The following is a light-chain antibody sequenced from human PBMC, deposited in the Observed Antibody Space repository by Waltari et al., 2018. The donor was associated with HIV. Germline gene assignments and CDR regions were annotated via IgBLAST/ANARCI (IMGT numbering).Light chain of an antibody. V-gene: IGLV2-11*01. CDR3: YSYAGSLL. CDR1: SSDVGGYNY. J-gene: IGLJ2*01. CDR2: DVS. Sequence: QSALTQPRSVFGSPGQSVTISCTGSSSDVGGYNYVSWYQQHPTKAPKLFIYDVSERPAGVPDAFSGSKSGNRASLTISGLQAEDEADYYCYSYAGSLLFGGGTKLTVL.